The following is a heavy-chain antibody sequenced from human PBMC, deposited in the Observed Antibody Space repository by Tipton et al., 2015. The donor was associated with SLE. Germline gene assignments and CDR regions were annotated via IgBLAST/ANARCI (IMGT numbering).Heavy chain of an antibody. V-gene: IGHV3-66*02. CDR3: AREETRGGFDY. CDR2: IFAGGTT. Sequence: GSLRLSCAASGFSVSDNYMSWVRQAPGKGLEWVSFIFAGGTTYYADSVRGRFTISRDNSKNTIYLQMNSLRGEDTAVYYCAREETRGGFDYWGRGTLVTVSS. CDR1: GFSVSDNY. J-gene: IGHJ4*02. D-gene: IGHD5-24*01.